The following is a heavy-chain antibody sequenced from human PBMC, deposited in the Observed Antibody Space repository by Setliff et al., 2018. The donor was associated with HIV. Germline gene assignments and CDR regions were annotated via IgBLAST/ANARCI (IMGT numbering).Heavy chain of an antibody. D-gene: IGHD3-10*01. CDR2: ISGSGGSI. V-gene: IGHV3-23*01. CDR1: GFTFSSYA. J-gene: IGHJ6*03. CDR3: AKDLSFGERNPYRYYYMGV. Sequence: GGSLRLSCAASGFTFSSYAMSWVRQAPGKGLEWVSSISGSGGSIYYADSMKGRFTIARENSKNTLYLQMNSLRAEDTAVYYCAKDLSFGERNPYRYYYMGVWGKGTTVTVSS.